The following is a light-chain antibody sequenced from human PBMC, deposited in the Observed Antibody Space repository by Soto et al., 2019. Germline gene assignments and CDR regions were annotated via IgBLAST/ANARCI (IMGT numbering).Light chain of an antibody. CDR3: QQLNTFPPFFT. V-gene: IGKV1-9*01. Sequence: DIHMTPSPSSLSASVGDTVTITCRARQNIDMYLAWYQQRPGKAPELLIYGASTLRPGGASRFSGSGSGTEFTLTISSLQPEDFATYFCQQLNTFPPFFTFGPGTKVDIK. CDR2: GAS. CDR1: QNIDMY. J-gene: IGKJ3*01.